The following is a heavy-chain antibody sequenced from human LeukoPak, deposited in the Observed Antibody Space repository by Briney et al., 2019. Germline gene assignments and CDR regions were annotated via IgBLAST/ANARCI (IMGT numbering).Heavy chain of an antibody. V-gene: IGHV4-39*01. CDR3: ASDYCSGGSCYHDY. J-gene: IGHJ4*02. Sequence: SETLSLPCTVSGGSISSSSYYWGWLRPPPGKGLEWIGSIYYSGSTYYNPSLKSRVTISVDTSKNQFSLKLSSVTAADTAVYYCASDYCSGGSCYHDYWGQGTLVTVSS. CDR2: IYYSGST. D-gene: IGHD2-15*01. CDR1: GGSISSSSYY.